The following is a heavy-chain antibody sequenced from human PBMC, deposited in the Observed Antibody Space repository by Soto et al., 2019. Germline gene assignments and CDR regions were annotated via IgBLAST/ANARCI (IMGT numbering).Heavy chain of an antibody. CDR2: IIPIFGTA. V-gene: IGHV1-69*13. D-gene: IGHD3-3*01. Sequence: SVKVSCKASGGTFSSYAISWVRQAPGQGLEWMGGIIPIFGTANYAQKFQGRVTITADESTSTAYMELSSLRSEDTAVYYCARDYDFWSGSYYGMDVWGQGTTVTV. CDR3: ARDYDFWSGSYYGMDV. J-gene: IGHJ6*02. CDR1: GGTFSSYA.